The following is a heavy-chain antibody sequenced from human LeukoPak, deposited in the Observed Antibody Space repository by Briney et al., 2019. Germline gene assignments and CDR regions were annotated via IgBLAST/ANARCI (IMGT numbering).Heavy chain of an antibody. J-gene: IGHJ4*02. CDR3: ASHRGGSPYYFDH. V-gene: IGHV3-33*01. D-gene: IGHD3-16*01. CDR2: IWDDDSKA. Sequence: PGGSLRLSCAASGFTLSNYAMHWVRQAPGKGLEWVAVIWDDDSKAYYGDSVRGRFTISRDNSKNTQYLQMNSLRAEDTALYYCASHRGGSPYYFDHWGQGTLVTVSS. CDR1: GFTLSNYA.